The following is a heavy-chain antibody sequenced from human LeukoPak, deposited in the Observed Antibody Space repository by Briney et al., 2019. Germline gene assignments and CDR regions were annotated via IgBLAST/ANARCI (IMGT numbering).Heavy chain of an antibody. V-gene: IGHV1-69*13. J-gene: IGHJ3*02. CDR3: ARSSQYYDSSGDPLHAFDI. CDR2: IIPMFGTA. Sequence: GASVKVSCKASGGTFSRYAISWVRQAPGQGLEWMGEIIPMFGTARYAQKFQGRSMITADESTSTAYMELSSLRSEDTAVYYCARSSQYYDSSGDPLHAFDIWGQGARVTVSS. D-gene: IGHD3-22*01. CDR1: GGTFSRYA.